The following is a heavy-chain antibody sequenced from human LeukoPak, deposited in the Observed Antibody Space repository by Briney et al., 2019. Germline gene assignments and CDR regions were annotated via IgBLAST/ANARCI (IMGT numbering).Heavy chain of an antibody. V-gene: IGHV3-23*01. CDR2: ISGDGTDK. CDR1: GLTFRNYA. J-gene: IGHJ4*02. Sequence: GGSLRLSCAASGLTFRNYAMTWVRQAPGKGLEWVSTISGDGTDKYFADSVKGRFTISRDNSKSTVSLQMNSLRVEDMAVYYCAKGGHYSSFDYWGQGTLVTVSS. D-gene: IGHD2-15*01. CDR3: AKGGHYSSFDY.